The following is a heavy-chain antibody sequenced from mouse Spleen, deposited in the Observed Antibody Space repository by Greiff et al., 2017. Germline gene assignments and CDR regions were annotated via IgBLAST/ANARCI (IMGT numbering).Heavy chain of an antibody. CDR2: ILPGSGST. CDR1: GYTFTGYW. D-gene: IGHD4-1*01. CDR3: AREGTGTGFAY. Sequence: QVQLQQSGAELMKPGASVKLSCKATGYTFTGYWIEWVKQRPGHGLEWIGEILPGSGSTNYNQKFKGKATLTVDQSSSTAYMELRSLTSEDSAVYYCAREGTGTGFAYWGQGTLVTVSA. J-gene: IGHJ3*01. V-gene: IGHV1-9*01.